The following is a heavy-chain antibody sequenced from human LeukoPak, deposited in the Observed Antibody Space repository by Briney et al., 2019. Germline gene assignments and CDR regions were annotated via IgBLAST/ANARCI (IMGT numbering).Heavy chain of an antibody. D-gene: IGHD2-15*01. V-gene: IGHV1-18*01. CDR3: ARVARYCSGGSCYPRYYYYYYMDV. Sequence: ASVKVSCKASGYTFTSYGISWVRQAPGQGLEWMGWISAYNGNTNYAQKLQGRVTMTTDTSTSTAYMELRSLGSDDTAVYYCARVARYCSGGSCYPRYYYYYYMDVWGKGTTVTVSS. CDR1: GYTFTSYG. J-gene: IGHJ6*03. CDR2: ISAYNGNT.